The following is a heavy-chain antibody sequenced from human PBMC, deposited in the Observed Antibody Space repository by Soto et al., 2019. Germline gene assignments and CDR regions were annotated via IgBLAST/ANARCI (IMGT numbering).Heavy chain of an antibody. J-gene: IGHJ3*02. CDR1: GYTFTGYY. Sequence: QVNLVQSGAEVKKPGASVKVSCKASGYTFTGYYIHWVRQAPGQGLEWMGWINFNSGGTNYAQNFQGWVTMTRDTSISTAYMEMSRLRSDDTAVYYCARSVRGLDAFEIWGQGTIVTGSS. CDR3: ARSVRGLDAFEI. D-gene: IGHD3-10*02. V-gene: IGHV1-2*04. CDR2: INFNSGGT.